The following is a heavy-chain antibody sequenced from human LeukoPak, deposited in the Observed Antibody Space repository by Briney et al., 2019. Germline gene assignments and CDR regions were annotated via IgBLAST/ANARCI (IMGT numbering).Heavy chain of an antibody. CDR1: GFTFSSYA. CDR2: ISYDGSNK. D-gene: IGHD3-10*01. CDR3: ARAQSGPLVRGVIFSGYGPGFSWGFDY. Sequence: PGGSLRLSCAASGFTFSSYAMHWVRQAPGKGLEWVAVISYDGSNKYYADSVKGRFTISRDNSKNTLYLQMNSLRAEDTAVYYCARAQSGPLVRGVIFSGYGPGFSWGFDYWGQGTLVTVSS. J-gene: IGHJ4*02. V-gene: IGHV3-30*04.